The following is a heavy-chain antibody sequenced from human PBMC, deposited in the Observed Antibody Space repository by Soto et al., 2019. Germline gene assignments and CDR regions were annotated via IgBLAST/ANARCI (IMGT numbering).Heavy chain of an antibody. V-gene: IGHV2-5*02. CDR2: IYWDDDK. Sequence: QITLKESGPTLVKPTQTLTLTCTFSGFSLSSTRVAVGWIRQPPGKALEWLALIYWDDDKRYSPFLKSRLTITKDTSKTQVVLTMTNTDPVDTATYYCAHSVVAGLGYYFDYWGQGTLVTVSS. CDR3: AHSVVAGLGYYFDY. CDR1: GFSLSSTRVA. D-gene: IGHD6-19*01. J-gene: IGHJ4*02.